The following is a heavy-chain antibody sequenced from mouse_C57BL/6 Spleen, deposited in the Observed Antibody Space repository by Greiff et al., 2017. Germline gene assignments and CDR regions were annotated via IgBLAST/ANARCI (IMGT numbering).Heavy chain of an antibody. J-gene: IGHJ3*01. V-gene: IGHV1-55*01. CDR1: GYTFTSYW. CDR2: IYPGSGST. Sequence: QVQLQQPGAELVKPGASVTMSCTASGYTFTSYWITWVKQRPGQGLEWIGDIYPGSGSTNYNEKFKSKATLTVDTSSSTAYMQLSSLTSEDSAVYYCARESNYSWFAYWGQGTLVTVSA. D-gene: IGHD2-5*01. CDR3: ARESNYSWFAY.